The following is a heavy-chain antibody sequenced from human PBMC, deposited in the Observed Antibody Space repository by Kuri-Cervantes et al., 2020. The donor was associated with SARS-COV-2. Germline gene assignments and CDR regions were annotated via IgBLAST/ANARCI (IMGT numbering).Heavy chain of an antibody. CDR2: IFSNDEK. CDR1: GFSLSNARMG. V-gene: IGHV2-26*01. CDR3: ARIMGSSWYHPGYYYYYGMDV. J-gene: IGHJ6*02. D-gene: IGHD6-13*01. Sequence: SGPTLVKPTETLTLTCTVSGFSLSNARMGVSWIRQPPGKALEWLAHIFSNDEKSYSTSLKSRLTISKDTSKSQVVLTMTNMDPVDTATYYCARIMGSSWYHPGYYYYYGMDVWGQGTTVTVSS.